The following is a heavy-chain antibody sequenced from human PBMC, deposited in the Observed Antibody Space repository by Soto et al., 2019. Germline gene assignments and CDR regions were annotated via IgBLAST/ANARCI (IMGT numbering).Heavy chain of an antibody. V-gene: IGHV4-34*01. D-gene: IGHD3-3*01. CDR2: INHSGST. CDR3: ARGKRIYDFWSGYSHVGGYYMDV. CDR1: GGYFSGYY. Sequence: SESLSLTCAVYGGYFSGYYWSWIRHPPGKGLEWIGEINHSGSTNYNPSLKSRVTISVDTSKNQFSLKLSSVTAADTAVYYCARGKRIYDFWSGYSHVGGYYMDVWCKGTTVT. J-gene: IGHJ6*03.